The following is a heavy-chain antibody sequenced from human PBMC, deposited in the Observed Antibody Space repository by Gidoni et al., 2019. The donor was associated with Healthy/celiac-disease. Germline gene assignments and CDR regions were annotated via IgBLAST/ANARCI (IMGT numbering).Heavy chain of an antibody. J-gene: IGHJ5*02. Sequence: QVQLVESGGGLVKPGGSLRLSGAAPGFTFSDYYMSWIRQAPGKGLEWVSYISSSSSYTNYADSVKGRFTISRDNAKNSLYLQMNSLRAEDTAVYYCARERRYGTNWFDPWGQGTLVTVSS. CDR3: ARERRYGTNWFDP. V-gene: IGHV3-11*05. CDR1: GFTFSDYY. CDR2: ISSSSSYT. D-gene: IGHD1-7*01.